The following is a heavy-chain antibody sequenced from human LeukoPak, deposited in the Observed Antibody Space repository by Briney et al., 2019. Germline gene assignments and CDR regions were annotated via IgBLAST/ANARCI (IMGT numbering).Heavy chain of an antibody. D-gene: IGHD3-22*01. CDR1: GGSISSYY. Sequence: PSETLSLTCTASGGSISSYYWSWIRQPPGKGLEWIGRIYPSGSTNYNATLKSRVTMLVDTYKKHFSLMLSSVTAAGTAVYYWARDAGDYYDSSGRSTDAFDIWGQGTMVTVSS. V-gene: IGHV4-4*07. CDR3: ARDAGDYYDSSGRSTDAFDI. J-gene: IGHJ3*02. CDR2: IYPSGST.